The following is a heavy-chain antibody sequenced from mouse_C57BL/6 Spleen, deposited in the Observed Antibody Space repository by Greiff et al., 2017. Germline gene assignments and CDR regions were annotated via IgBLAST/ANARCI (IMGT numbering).Heavy chain of an antibody. D-gene: IGHD4-1*01. Sequence: EVTLMVSEGGLVQPGSSMKLSCTASGFTFSDYYMAWVRQVPEKGLEWVANINYDGSSTYYLDSLKSRFIISRDNAKNILYLQMSRLKSEDTATYYCARLGPHFDYWGQGTTLTVSS. V-gene: IGHV5-16*01. CDR1: GFTFSDYY. J-gene: IGHJ2*01. CDR2: INYDGSST. CDR3: ARLGPHFDY.